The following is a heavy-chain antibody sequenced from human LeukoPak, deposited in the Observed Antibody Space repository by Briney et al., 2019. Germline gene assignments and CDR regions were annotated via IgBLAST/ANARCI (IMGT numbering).Heavy chain of an antibody. CDR1: GLTFSSYA. V-gene: IGHV3-23*01. D-gene: IGHD3-22*01. CDR3: AKEAVYYYDSSGYYYPPSDYFDY. Sequence: GGSLRLSCAASGLTFSSYAMSWVRQAPGKGLEWVSAISGGGGSTYYADSVKGRFTISRDNSKNTLYLQMNSLRAEDTAVYYCAKEAVYYYDSSGYYYPPSDYFDYWGQGTLVTVSS. J-gene: IGHJ4*02. CDR2: ISGGGGST.